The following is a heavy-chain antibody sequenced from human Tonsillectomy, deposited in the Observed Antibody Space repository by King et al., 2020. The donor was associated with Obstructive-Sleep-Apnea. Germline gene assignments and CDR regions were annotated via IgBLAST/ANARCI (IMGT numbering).Heavy chain of an antibody. J-gene: IGHJ6*02. Sequence: VQLVESGGGVVQPGRSLRLSCAASGFTFSSYAMHWVRQAPGKGLEWVAVISYDGSNKYYADSVKGRFTISRDNSKNTLYLQMNSLRAEDTAVYYCARGWVTTKHYYDSSGRRGYYYGMDVWGQGTTVTVSS. CDR1: GFTFSSYA. D-gene: IGHD3-22*01. CDR2: ISYDGSNK. V-gene: IGHV3-30-3*01. CDR3: ARGWVTTKHYYDSSGRRGYYYGMDV.